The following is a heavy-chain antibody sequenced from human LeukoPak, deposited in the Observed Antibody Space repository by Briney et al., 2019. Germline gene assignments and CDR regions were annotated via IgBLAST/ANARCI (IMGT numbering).Heavy chain of an antibody. Sequence: PGGSLRLSCAASGFTFSIYAMSWVRQAPGKGLEWVANIKQDGSEKYYVDSVKGRFTISRDNAKNSLYLQMNSLRAEDTAVYYCASQRSGWYNYYGMDVWGQGTTVTVSS. CDR3: ASQRSGWYNYYGMDV. CDR2: IKQDGSEK. D-gene: IGHD6-19*01. J-gene: IGHJ6*02. CDR1: GFTFSIYA. V-gene: IGHV3-7*03.